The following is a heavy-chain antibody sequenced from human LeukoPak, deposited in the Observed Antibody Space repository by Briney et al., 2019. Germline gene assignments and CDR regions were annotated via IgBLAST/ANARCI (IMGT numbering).Heavy chain of an antibody. CDR3: AKNEDIVVVVAATFDY. Sequence: QTGGSLRLSCAASGFTFSNYAMSWVRQAPGKGLEWVSAISGSGGSTYYADSVKGRFTISRDNSKNTLYLQMNSLRAEDTAVYYCAKNEDIVVVVAATFDYWGQGTLVTVSS. J-gene: IGHJ4*02. V-gene: IGHV3-23*01. CDR1: GFTFSNYA. CDR2: ISGSGGST. D-gene: IGHD2-15*01.